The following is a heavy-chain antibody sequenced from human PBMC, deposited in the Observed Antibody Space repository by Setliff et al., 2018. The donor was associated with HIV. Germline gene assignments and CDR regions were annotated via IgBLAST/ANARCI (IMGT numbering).Heavy chain of an antibody. D-gene: IGHD3-9*01. V-gene: IGHV3-48*01. CDR2: ISSSDTTI. CDR3: ARDSSRGYLDWLSLKYYYSYYIDV. Sequence: PGGSLRLSCAASGFTFSTYTMNWVRQAPGKGLEWVSSISSSDTTIYYADSVKGRFTISRDNTKNSLYLQMSSLRAEDTAVYYCARDSSRGYLDWLSLKYYYSYYIDVWGKGTTVTVSS. J-gene: IGHJ6*03. CDR1: GFTFSTYT.